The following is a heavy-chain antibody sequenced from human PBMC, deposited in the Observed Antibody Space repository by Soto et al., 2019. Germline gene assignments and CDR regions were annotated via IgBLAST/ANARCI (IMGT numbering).Heavy chain of an antibody. D-gene: IGHD1-26*01. CDR2: ISYDGSTK. CDR3: SKAAKKYPYYNQGMDV. J-gene: IGHJ6*02. CDR1: GFTFSIYG. Sequence: GGSLRLSCAACGFTFSIYGMHWVRQAPGKGLEWVALISYDGSTKFYADSVKGRFTISRDNSKSTLNLEMNSLSAEDTAVYFYSKAAKKYPYYNQGMDVWGQGTTVTVSS. V-gene: IGHV3-30*18.